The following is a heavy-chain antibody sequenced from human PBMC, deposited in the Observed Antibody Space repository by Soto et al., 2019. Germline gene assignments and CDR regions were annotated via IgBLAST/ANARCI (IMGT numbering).Heavy chain of an antibody. CDR2: ITWNSGSR. CDR3: AKSKEDLEILKPTVTTFWGPFHI. D-gene: IGHD4-17*01. J-gene: IGHJ3*02. V-gene: IGHV3-9*01. CDR1: GFTFDDYA. Sequence: EVQLVESGGGLVQPGRSLRLSCAASGFTFDDYAMHWVRQAPGKGPEWVSGITWNSGSRGYAESVKGRFTISRDNAKNSLYLQMNSLRTQDTALYYCAKSKEDLEILKPTVTTFWGPFHIWGQGTIVTLSS.